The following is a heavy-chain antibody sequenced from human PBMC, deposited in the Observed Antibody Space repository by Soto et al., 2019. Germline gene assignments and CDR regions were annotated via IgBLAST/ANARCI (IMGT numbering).Heavy chain of an antibody. D-gene: IGHD5-12*01. CDR1: GGTFSNDI. CDR2: IIPLLEIA. V-gene: IGHV1-69*08. J-gene: IGHJ4*02. CDR3: VRDSPIGSTYSGYDGIDY. Sequence: QVQVVQSGAAVKKPGSSVKVSCKASGGTFSNDIITWVRQAPGQGLEWMGRIIPLLEIANYAQKFQGRVTITADKSTSTAYMELNSLRSEDTAVYYCVRDSPIGSTYSGYDGIDYWGQGTLVTVSS.